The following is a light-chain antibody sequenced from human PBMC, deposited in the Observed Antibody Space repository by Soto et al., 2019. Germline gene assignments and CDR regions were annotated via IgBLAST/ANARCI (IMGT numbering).Light chain of an antibody. CDR2: GAS. CDR1: QSVAGSY. CDR3: QQYGSSSEIT. V-gene: IGKV3-20*01. J-gene: IGKJ5*01. Sequence: EIVLTQSPGTLSLSPGERATLSCRASQSVAGSYLAWYQQEPGQAPRLLIYGASSRATGFPDRFSGSGSGTDFTLTISGLEPEDSAVYYCQQYGSSSEITFGQGTRLEIK.